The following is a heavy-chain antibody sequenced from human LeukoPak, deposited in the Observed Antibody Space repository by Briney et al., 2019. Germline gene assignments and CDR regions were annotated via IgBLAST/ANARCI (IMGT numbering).Heavy chain of an antibody. Sequence: PGGSLRLSCAAWGFHFSSYAMSWVRQAPGKGLEGVSAISGSGGSTYYADSVKGRFTISRGNSKSTLYLQMNSLRAEDTAVYYCAKELSTATDYWGQGTLVTVS. CDR2: ISGSGGST. CDR3: AKELSTATDY. V-gene: IGHV3-23*01. D-gene: IGHD5-18*01. J-gene: IGHJ4*02. CDR1: GFHFSSYA.